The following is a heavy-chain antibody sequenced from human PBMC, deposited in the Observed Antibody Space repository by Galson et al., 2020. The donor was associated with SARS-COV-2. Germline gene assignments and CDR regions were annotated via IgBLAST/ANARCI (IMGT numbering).Heavy chain of an antibody. D-gene: IGHD3-10*01. V-gene: IGHV1-69*13. J-gene: IGHJ6*02. CDR3: ARAYYGSGKYYYYYGMDV. CDR1: GGTFSSYA. CDR2: IIPIFGTA. Sequence: SVKVSCKASGGTFSSYAISWVRQAPGQGLEWMGGIIPIFGTANYAQKFQGRVTITADESTSTAYMELSSLRSEDTAVYYCARAYYGSGKYYYYYGMDVWGQGTTVTVSS.